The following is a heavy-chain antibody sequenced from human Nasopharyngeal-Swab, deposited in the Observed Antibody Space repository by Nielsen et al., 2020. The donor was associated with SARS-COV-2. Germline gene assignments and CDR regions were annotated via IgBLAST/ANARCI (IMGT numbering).Heavy chain of an antibody. D-gene: IGHD6-13*01. CDR3: ARPLSRDSTWTTEANWFDP. CDR1: GFTFSSYW. V-gene: IGHV3-7*05. J-gene: IGHJ5*02. CDR2: IKEDGTYR. Sequence: GGSLRLSCAASGFTFSSYWVSWFRQAPGKGLQWVASIKEDGTYRTHADSVRGRFTISRDNSENTVYLQMNSLRAEDTALYHCARPLSRDSTWTTEANWFDPWGQGTLVTVSS.